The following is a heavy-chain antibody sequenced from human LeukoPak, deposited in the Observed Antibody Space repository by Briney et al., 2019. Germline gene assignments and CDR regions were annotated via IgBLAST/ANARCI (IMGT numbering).Heavy chain of an antibody. D-gene: IGHD3-10*01. J-gene: IGHJ5*02. CDR2: ISYDGSNK. CDR3: ARDRGYYGSGSSNWFDP. Sequence: GRSLRLSCAASGFTFSSYAMHWVRQAPGKGLEWVAVISYDGSNKYYADSVKGRFTISRDNSKNTLYLQMNSLRAEDTAVYYCARDRGYYGSGSSNWFDPWGQGTLVTVSS. V-gene: IGHV3-30-3*01. CDR1: GFTFSSYA.